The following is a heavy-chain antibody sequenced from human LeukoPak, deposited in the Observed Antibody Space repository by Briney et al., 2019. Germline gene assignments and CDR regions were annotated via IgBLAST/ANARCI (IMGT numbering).Heavy chain of an antibody. D-gene: IGHD6-19*01. J-gene: IGHJ4*02. CDR2: ISYDGSNK. CDR1: GYTFTGYY. CDR3: AKGGYSSGWYFSY. V-gene: IGHV3-30*18. Sequence: SCKASGYTFTGYYMHWVRQAPGKGLEWVAVISYDGSNKYYADSVKGRFTISRDNSKNTLYLQMNSLRAEDTAVYYCAKGGYSSGWYFSYWGQGTLVTVSS.